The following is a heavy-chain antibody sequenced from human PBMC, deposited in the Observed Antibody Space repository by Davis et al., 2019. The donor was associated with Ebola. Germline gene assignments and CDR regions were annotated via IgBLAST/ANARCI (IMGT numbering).Heavy chain of an antibody. D-gene: IGHD3-16*01. CDR1: GYTFTSYG. J-gene: IGHJ4*02. V-gene: IGHV1-18*04. CDR2: INAGNGNT. CDR3: ARGREGGFDY. Sequence: ASVKVSCKASGYTFTSYGISWVRQAPGQGLEWMGWINAGNGNTKYSQKFQGRVTITRDRSMSTAYMELSSLRSEDTAMYYCARGREGGFDYWGQGTLVTVSS.